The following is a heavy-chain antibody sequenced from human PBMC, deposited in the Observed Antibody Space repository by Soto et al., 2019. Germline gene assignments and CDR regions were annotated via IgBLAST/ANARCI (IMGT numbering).Heavy chain of an antibody. V-gene: IGHV3-15*01. CDR2: IKSKTDGGTT. CDR3: SFQESTTVTMFEY. J-gene: IGHJ4*02. Sequence: EVQLVESGGGLVKPGGSLRLSCAASGFSFSNVWMSWVRQAPGKGLEWVARIKSKTDGGTTDYAAPVKGRFTISRDESKTALYLQMNSLKTEDTAVYYCSFQESTTVTMFEYWGQGTLVTVSS. CDR1: GFSFSNVW. D-gene: IGHD4-17*01.